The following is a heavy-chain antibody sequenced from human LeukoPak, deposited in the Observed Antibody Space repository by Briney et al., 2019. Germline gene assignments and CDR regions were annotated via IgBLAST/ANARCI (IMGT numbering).Heavy chain of an antibody. Sequence: GASVKVSCKASGYTFTGYYMHWVRQAPGQGLEWMGWINPNSGGTNYAQKFQGRVTMTRDTSISTAYMELSRLRSDDTAVYYCARAYDPGRYYYYYMDVWGKGTTVTVSS. CDR1: GYTFTGYY. CDR2: INPNSGGT. CDR3: ARAYDPGRYYYYYMDV. J-gene: IGHJ6*03. V-gene: IGHV1-2*02. D-gene: IGHD3-3*01.